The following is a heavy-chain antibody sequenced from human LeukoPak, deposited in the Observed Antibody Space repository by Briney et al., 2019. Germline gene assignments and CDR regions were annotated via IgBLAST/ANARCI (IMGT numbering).Heavy chain of an antibody. Sequence: PGGSLRPSCTASGFTFSSYWMSWVRQAPGKGLEWVANIKQDGSEKYYVDSVKGRFTISRDNAKNSLYLQMNSLRAEDTAVYYCAKEAPTGYSYGGGFDYWGQGTLVTVSS. CDR1: GFTFSSYW. J-gene: IGHJ4*02. CDR3: AKEAPTGYSYGGGFDY. D-gene: IGHD5-18*01. CDR2: IKQDGSEK. V-gene: IGHV3-7*03.